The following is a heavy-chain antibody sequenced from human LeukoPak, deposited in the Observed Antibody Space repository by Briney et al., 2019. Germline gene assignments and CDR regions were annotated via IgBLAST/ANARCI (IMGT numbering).Heavy chain of an antibody. CDR2: IYYSGST. CDR3: ARPRDPGNWFDP. J-gene: IGHJ5*02. V-gene: IGHV4-39*01. CDR1: GGSISSSSYY. Sequence: SETLSLTCTVSGGSISSSSYYWGWIRQPPGKGLEWIGSIYYSGSTYYNPSLKSRVTISVDTSKNQISLKLSSVTAADTAVYYCARPRDPGNWFDPWGQGTLVTVSS.